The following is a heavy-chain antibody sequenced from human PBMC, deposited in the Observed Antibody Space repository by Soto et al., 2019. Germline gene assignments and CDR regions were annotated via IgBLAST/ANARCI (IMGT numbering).Heavy chain of an antibody. V-gene: IGHV4-59*08. D-gene: IGHD3-10*01. J-gene: IGHJ6*03. CDR1: GGSISSYY. CDR2: IYYSGST. CDR3: ARLESFYYYYMDV. Sequence: SETLSLTCTVSGGSISSYYWSWIRQPPGKGLEWIGYIYYSGSTNYNPSLKSRVTISVDTSKNQFSLKLSSVTAADTAVYYCARLESFYYYYMDVWGKGTTVTVSS.